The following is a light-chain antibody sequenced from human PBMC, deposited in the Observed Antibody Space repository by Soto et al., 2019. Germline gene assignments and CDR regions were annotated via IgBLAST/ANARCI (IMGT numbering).Light chain of an antibody. J-gene: IGKJ4*01. V-gene: IGKV1-12*01. CDR3: QKLNSYPLT. CDR2: GES. CDR1: QSVSGW. Sequence: DIQMTQSPSSLSSSFGESVTITCRASQSVSGWLAWYQQKTGEAPKLLIYGESTLQSGVPSRLSGSGSGTELNLTISRLQPEDFATYYCQKLNSYPLTCGGGTKVDIK.